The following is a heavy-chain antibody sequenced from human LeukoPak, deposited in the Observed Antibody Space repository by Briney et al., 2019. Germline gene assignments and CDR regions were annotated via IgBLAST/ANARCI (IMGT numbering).Heavy chain of an antibody. Sequence: GGSLRLSCVGSGFSISHHWINWVRQAPGKGLEWVSAISGSGGSTYYADSVKGRFTISRDNSKNTLYLQMNSLRADDTAVYYCAKTTQQWLIPYYYYGLDVWGQGTTVTVSS. CDR2: ISGSGGST. CDR3: AKTTQQWLIPYYYYGLDV. V-gene: IGHV3-23*01. D-gene: IGHD6-19*01. CDR1: GFSISHHW. J-gene: IGHJ6*02.